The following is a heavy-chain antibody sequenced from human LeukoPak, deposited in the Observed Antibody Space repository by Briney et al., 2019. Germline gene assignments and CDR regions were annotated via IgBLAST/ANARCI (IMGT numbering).Heavy chain of an antibody. CDR2: IAPSDSYT. J-gene: IGHJ4*02. V-gene: IGHV5-10-1*01. Sequence: GAALRISYKGAGCGFTSYWIRWGRRRPGKGRGWRGRIAPSDSYTNYSPSFQRHVTISADKSISTAYLQWTSLNASDTAMYYCARHGEVAATPDNSGLDYWGQGTLVTVSS. CDR3: ARHGEVAATPDNSGLDY. CDR1: GCGFTSYW. D-gene: IGHD2-15*01.